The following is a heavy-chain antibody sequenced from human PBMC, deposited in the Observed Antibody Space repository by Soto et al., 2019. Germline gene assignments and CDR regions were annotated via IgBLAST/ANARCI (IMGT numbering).Heavy chain of an antibody. CDR1: GFTFSSYA. J-gene: IGHJ4*02. CDR3: ARDGEPYYDDSSADYPDY. Sequence: QVQLVESGGGVVQPGRSLRLSCAASGFTFSSYAMHWVRQAPGKGLEWVALIWYDGSDNHYAESVKGRFTISRDNSKNTLYLQMNSLRAEDTAVYYCARDGEPYYDDSSADYPDYWGQGTLVTVSS. CDR2: IWYDGSDN. V-gene: IGHV3-33*01. D-gene: IGHD3-22*01.